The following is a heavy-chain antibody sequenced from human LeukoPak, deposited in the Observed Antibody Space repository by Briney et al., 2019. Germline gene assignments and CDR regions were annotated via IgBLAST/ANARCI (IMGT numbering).Heavy chain of an antibody. J-gene: IGHJ4*02. Sequence: GGSLRLSCAASGFTFSSYWMSWVRQAPGKGLEWVSGISWNSGSIGYADSVKGRFTISRDNAKNSLYLQMNSLRAEDTALYYCAKDLVAAAGTAFDYWGQGTLVTVSS. CDR2: ISWNSGSI. CDR1: GFTFSSYW. D-gene: IGHD6-13*01. V-gene: IGHV3-9*01. CDR3: AKDLVAAAGTAFDY.